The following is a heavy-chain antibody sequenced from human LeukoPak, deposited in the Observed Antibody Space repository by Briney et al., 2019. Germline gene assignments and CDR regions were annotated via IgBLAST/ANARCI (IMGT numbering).Heavy chain of an antibody. Sequence: PSETLSLTCTVSGGSISSYYWSWIRQPPGKGLEWIGYIYYSGSTNYNPSLESRVTISVDTSKNQFSLKLSSVTAADTAVYYCARLVSSWYEKWFDPWGQGTLVTVSS. CDR3: ARLVSSWYEKWFDP. J-gene: IGHJ5*02. V-gene: IGHV4-59*08. D-gene: IGHD6-13*01. CDR1: GGSISSYY. CDR2: IYYSGST.